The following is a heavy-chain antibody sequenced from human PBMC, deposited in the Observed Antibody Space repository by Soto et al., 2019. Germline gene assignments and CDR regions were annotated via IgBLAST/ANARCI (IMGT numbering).Heavy chain of an antibody. CDR1: GFTFSSYE. J-gene: IGHJ4*02. CDR3: AREESFVDY. D-gene: IGHD1-26*01. Sequence: EVQLVESGGGLVQPGGSLRLSCAASGFTFSSYEMNWVRQAPGKGLEWISYISSSSRTIYYADSVKGRFTISRDNAKNSVYLQMNSLRAEDTAVYYCAREESFVDYWGQGTLVTVSS. CDR2: ISSSSRTI. V-gene: IGHV3-48*03.